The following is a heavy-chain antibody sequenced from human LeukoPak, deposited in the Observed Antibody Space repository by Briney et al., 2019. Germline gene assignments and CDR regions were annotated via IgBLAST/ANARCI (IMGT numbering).Heavy chain of an antibody. J-gene: IGHJ4*02. CDR1: GYSFTSYW. CDR2: IYPGDSDN. V-gene: IGHV5-51*01. CDR3: ARSGGWLPGDFDY. D-gene: IGHD5-24*01. Sequence: GESLNISCKGSGYSFTSYWIGWVRQMPGKGLEWMGIIYPGDSDNRYSTSFQGQVNISADKSISTAYLQWSSLKASDTAMYYCARSGGWLPGDFDYWGQGTLVTVSS.